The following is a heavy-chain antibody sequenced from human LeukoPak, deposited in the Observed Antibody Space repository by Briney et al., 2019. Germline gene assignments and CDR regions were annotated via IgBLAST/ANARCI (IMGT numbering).Heavy chain of an antibody. CDR1: GYTFTNYG. V-gene: IGHV1-18*01. Sequence: ASVKVSCKASGYTFTNYGISWVRQAPGQGLEWMGWISTYNENTNYAQKLQGRATMTTDTPTSTAYMELRSLRSGDTAVYYCARDVGSSWYGVDYWGQGTLVTVSS. CDR2: ISTYNENT. D-gene: IGHD6-13*01. CDR3: ARDVGSSWYGVDY. J-gene: IGHJ4*02.